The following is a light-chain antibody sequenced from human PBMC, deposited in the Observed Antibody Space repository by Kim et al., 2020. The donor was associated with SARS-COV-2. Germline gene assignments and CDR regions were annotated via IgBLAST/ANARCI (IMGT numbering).Light chain of an antibody. CDR1: QSVLYSSNNKNY. V-gene: IGKV4-1*01. CDR2: WAS. J-gene: IGKJ2*03. Sequence: DIVTTQSPDSLAVSLGERATINCKSSQSVLYSSNNKNYLAWYQQKPGQPPKLLIYWASTRESGVPDRFSGSGSGTDFTLTISSLQAEDVAVYYCQQYYSTPRSFGQGTKLEI. CDR3: QQYYSTPRS.